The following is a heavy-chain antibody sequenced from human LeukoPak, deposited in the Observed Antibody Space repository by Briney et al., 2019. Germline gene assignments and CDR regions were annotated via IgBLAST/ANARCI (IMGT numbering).Heavy chain of an antibody. CDR3: ATHLGGDWFDP. CDR2: INHSGST. V-gene: IGHV4-34*01. CDR1: SGSFSGYY. D-gene: IGHD2-21*01. Sequence: SETLSLTCAVYSGSFSGYYWSWIRQPPGKGLEWIGEINHSGSTNYNPSLKSRVTISVDTSKNQFSLKLSSKTAADKAMNNCATHLGGDWFDPWNQGTLVTVYS. J-gene: IGHJ5*01.